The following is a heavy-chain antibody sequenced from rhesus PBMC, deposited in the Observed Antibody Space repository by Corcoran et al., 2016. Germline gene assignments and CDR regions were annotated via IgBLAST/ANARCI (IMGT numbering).Heavy chain of an antibody. Sequence: QVQLQESGPGVVKPSETLSLTCAVSGGSISDSYRWSWIRQPPGKGLEGLGYIYGSSTTTNYNPALKSRFTISKDTSKNQFSLKLSSVTAADTAVYYCARTSIAAAGKDDYWGQGVLVTISS. CDR1: GGSISDSYR. V-gene: IGHV4S10*01. D-gene: IGHD6-25*01. CDR2: IYGSSTTT. CDR3: ARTSIAAAGKDDY. J-gene: IGHJ4*01.